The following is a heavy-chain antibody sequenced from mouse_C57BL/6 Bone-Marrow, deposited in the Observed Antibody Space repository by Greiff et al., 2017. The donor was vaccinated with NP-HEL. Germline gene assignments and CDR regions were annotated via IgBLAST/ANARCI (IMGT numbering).Heavy chain of an antibody. D-gene: IGHD1-1*01. CDR3: AAPFTTVVGDFDV. CDR1: GFNIKNTY. J-gene: IGHJ1*03. Sequence: EVQLQESVAELVRPGASVKLSCTASGFNIKNTYMHWVKQRPEQGLEWIGRIDPANGNTKYAPKFQGKATITADTSSNTAYLQLSSLTSEDTAIYYCAAPFTTVVGDFDVWGTGTTVTVSS. V-gene: IGHV14-3*01. CDR2: IDPANGNT.